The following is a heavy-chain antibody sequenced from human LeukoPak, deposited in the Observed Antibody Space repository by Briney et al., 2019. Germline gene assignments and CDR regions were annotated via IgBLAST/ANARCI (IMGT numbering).Heavy chain of an antibody. J-gene: IGHJ4*02. CDR1: GYSITSGYY. Sequence: SETLSLTCIVSGYSITSGYYWGWIRQPPGKGLEWIGSIYHSGDTYYNPSLKSRVTISVDTSKNQFSLKLDSVTAADTAVYCCAKGTSSGWYYFDYWGQGTLVTVSS. V-gene: IGHV4-38-2*02. CDR2: IYHSGDT. CDR3: AKGTSSGWYYFDY. D-gene: IGHD6-19*01.